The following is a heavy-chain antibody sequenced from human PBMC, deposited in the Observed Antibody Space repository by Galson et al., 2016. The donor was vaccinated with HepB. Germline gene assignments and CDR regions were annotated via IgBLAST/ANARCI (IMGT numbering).Heavy chain of an antibody. CDR2: MYSLCTT. D-gene: IGHD2-15*01. CDR3: ARDPPAAGTATWA. Sequence: SLRLSCAASGITVSNNYMRWVRQAPGKGLEWVSLMYSLCTTHYADSVKGRFTISRDNSKNTPYLQMNGLRVEDTAMYYCARDPPAAGTATWAWGQGTLVTVSS. V-gene: IGHV3-53*01. J-gene: IGHJ5*02. CDR1: GITVSNNY.